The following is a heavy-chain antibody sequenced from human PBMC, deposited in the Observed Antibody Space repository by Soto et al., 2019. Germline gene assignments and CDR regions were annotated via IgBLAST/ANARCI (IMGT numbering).Heavy chain of an antibody. D-gene: IGHD4-17*01. CDR2: IKSKTDGGTT. Sequence: EVQLVESGGGLVKPGGSLRLSCTASGFTFSNAWMSWVRQAPGKGLEWVGRIKSKTDGGTTDYAAPVKGRFSISRDDSNTTLFLQMNSLKTADTAVYYCTTGTTTIIRVDYWGQGTLVTVSS. CDR1: GFTFSNAW. V-gene: IGHV3-15*01. CDR3: TTGTTTIIRVDY. J-gene: IGHJ4*02.